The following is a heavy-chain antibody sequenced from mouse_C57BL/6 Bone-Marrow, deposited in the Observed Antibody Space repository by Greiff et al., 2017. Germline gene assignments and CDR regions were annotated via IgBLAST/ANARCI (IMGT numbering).Heavy chain of an antibody. V-gene: IGHV5-16*01. Sequence: EVMLVESEGGLVQPGSSMKLSCTASGFTFSDYYMAWVRQVPEKGLEWVANINYDGSSTYYLDSLKSRFIISRDNAKNILYLQMSSLKSEDTATYYCAREGSSLYAMDYSGQGTSVTVSS. J-gene: IGHJ4*01. CDR1: GFTFSDYY. D-gene: IGHD1-1*01. CDR2: INYDGSST. CDR3: AREGSSLYAMDY.